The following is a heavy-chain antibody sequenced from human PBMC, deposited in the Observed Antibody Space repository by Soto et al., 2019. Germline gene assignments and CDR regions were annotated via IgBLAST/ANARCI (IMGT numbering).Heavy chain of an antibody. V-gene: IGHV4-59*02. D-gene: IGHD4-17*01. Sequence: SETLSLTCTVSGGSVSSYYWSWIRQPPGKGLKWIGYIYYSGSTNYNPSLKSRVTISVDTSKNQFSLKLSSVTAADTAVYYCASNTYTYGDSNFWGQGTTVTVSS. CDR3: ASNTYTYGDSNF. J-gene: IGHJ6*02. CDR2: IYYSGST. CDR1: GGSVSSYY.